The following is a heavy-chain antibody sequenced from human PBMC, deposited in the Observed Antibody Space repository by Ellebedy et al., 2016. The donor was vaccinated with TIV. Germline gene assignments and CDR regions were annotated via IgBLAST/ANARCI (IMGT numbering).Heavy chain of an antibody. D-gene: IGHD5-24*01. V-gene: IGHV3-23*01. CDR2: ISTTDGT. J-gene: IGHJ4*02. Sequence: PGGSLRLSCEASESTFSSYGMSWVRQAPGKGLEWVSSISTTDGTHYADSVKGRFTISRDNPKNTLYRQMNSLRVEDTAVYYCATQLWNTEFWGQGTLVIVSS. CDR3: ATQLWNTEF. CDR1: ESTFSSYG.